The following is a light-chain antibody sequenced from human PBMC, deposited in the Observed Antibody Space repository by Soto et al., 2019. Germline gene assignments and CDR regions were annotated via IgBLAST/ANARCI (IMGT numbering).Light chain of an antibody. V-gene: IGKV3-20*01. CDR2: AAS. CDR3: QQYGSSPLVT. CDR1: QSVSSSY. Sequence: EIVLTQSPGTLSLSPGERATLSCRASQSVSSSYLAWYQQKPGQAPRLLIYAASSRATGIPDRLSGSGSGTDFTLTISRLEPGDFAVYYCQQYGSSPLVTFGQGTRLEIK. J-gene: IGKJ5*01.